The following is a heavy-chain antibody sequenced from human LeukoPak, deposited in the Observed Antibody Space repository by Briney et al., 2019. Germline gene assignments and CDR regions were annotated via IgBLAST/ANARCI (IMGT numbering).Heavy chain of an antibody. Sequence: ASVKVSCKVSGYTLTELSMHWVRQASGKGLEWMGGFDPEDGETIYAQKFQGRVTMTEDTSTDTAYMELSSLRSEDTAVYYCATTSGLDYYYYYGMDVWGQGTTVTVSS. CDR1: GYTLTELS. J-gene: IGHJ6*02. D-gene: IGHD3/OR15-3a*01. V-gene: IGHV1-24*01. CDR3: ATTSGLDYYYYYGMDV. CDR2: FDPEDGET.